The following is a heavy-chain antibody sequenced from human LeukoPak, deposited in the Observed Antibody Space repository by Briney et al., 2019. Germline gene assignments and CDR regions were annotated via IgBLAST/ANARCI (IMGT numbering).Heavy chain of an antibody. CDR1: GGSISSGGYY. CDR2: IYYSGST. V-gene: IGHV4-31*03. J-gene: IGHJ4*02. D-gene: IGHD3-9*01. CDR3: ARAIGDDILTGAAEFDY. Sequence: SETLSLTCTVSGGSISSGGYYWSWIRQHPGKGPEWIGYIYYSGSTYYNPSLKSRVTISVDTSKNQFSLKLSSVTAADTAVYYCARAIGDDILTGAAEFDYWGQGTLVTVSS.